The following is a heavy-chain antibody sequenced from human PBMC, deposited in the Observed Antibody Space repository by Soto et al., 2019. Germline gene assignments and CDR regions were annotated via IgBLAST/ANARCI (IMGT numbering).Heavy chain of an antibody. Sequence: EVQLLESGGGLVQPGGSLRLSCAASGFTFSNYAMSWVRQAPGKGLEWVSGISGGGGSSYYADSVKGRFTISRDNSKSTLYLQLSSLRAEDTAVYYCARNCGVDCRSVFFYWGQGTLVIVSS. CDR3: ARNCGVDCRSVFFY. CDR1: GFTFSNYA. D-gene: IGHD2-21*02. J-gene: IGHJ4*02. V-gene: IGHV3-23*01. CDR2: ISGGGGSS.